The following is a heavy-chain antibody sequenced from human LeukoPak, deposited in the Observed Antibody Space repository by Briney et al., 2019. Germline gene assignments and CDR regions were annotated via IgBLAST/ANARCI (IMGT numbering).Heavy chain of an antibody. D-gene: IGHD3-22*01. J-gene: IGHJ4*02. CDR1: GFTVSSNY. Sequence: GGSLRLSCAASGFTVSSNYMSWVRQAPGKGLEWVSAISGSGGSTYYADSVKGRFTISRDNSKNTLYLQMNSLRVEDTAIYYCAKDGDSGGYYVLYYFNYWGQGTLITVSS. CDR2: ISGSGGST. CDR3: AKDGDSGGYYVLYYFNY. V-gene: IGHV3-23*01.